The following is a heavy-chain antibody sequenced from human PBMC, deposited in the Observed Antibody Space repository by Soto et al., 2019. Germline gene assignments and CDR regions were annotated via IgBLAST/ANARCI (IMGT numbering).Heavy chain of an antibody. Sequence: EVQLVESGGDLVQPGGSLRLSCVASGFSVNSGYMNWVRQAPGKGPQWVSVIYRGGTTYQPDSVKGRFTISRDDSKNALYLQMTSLRPEDTAVYYWALANDFNAFDIWGPGTMVTASS. D-gene: IGHD2-21*02. CDR2: IYRGGTT. V-gene: IGHV3-53*04. CDR3: ALANDFNAFDI. J-gene: IGHJ3*02. CDR1: GFSVNSGY.